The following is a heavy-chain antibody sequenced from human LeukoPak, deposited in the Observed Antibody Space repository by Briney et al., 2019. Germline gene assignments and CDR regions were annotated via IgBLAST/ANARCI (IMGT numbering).Heavy chain of an antibody. CDR3: ASERGYYYYMDV. V-gene: IGHV3-66*02. J-gene: IGHJ6*03. CDR1: GFPVSSNY. CDR2: IYSGGST. Sequence: GGSLSLSCAASGFPVSSNYLAWFRRPPGRGLGRVSVIYSGGSTYYADSVKGRFTISRDNSKNTLYLQMNSLRAEDTAVYYCASERGYYYYMDVWGKGTTVTVSS.